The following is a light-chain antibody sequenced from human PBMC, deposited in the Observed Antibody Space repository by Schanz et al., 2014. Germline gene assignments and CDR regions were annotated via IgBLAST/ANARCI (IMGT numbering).Light chain of an antibody. Sequence: EIVLTQSPATLSLSPGERATLSCRASQSVNRFLAWYQQKPGQAPRLLIHDASNRATGIPARFSGSGSGTDFTLTISSLEPEDFAVYYCQQRTNWPRTFGQGTKLEIK. J-gene: IGKJ2*01. CDR1: QSVNRF. CDR2: DAS. CDR3: QQRTNWPRT. V-gene: IGKV3-11*01.